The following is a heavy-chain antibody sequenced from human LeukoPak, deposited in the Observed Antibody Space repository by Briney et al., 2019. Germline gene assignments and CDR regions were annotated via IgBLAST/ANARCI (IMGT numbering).Heavy chain of an antibody. V-gene: IGHV3-21*01. J-gene: IGHJ4*02. CDR2: ISSSSSYI. D-gene: IGHD5-12*01. CDR1: GFTFSSYS. CDR3: ARETHSGYEIDY. Sequence: GGSLRLSCAASGFTFSSYSMNWVRRAPGKGLEWVSSISSSSSYIYYADSVKGRFTISRDNAKNSLYLQMNSLRAEDTAVYYCARETHSGYEIDYWGQGTLVTVSS.